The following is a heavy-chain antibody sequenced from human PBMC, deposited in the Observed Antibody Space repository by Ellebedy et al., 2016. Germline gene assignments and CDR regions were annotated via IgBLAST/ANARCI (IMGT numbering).Heavy chain of an antibody. Sequence: GESLKISCAASGFTFSSYGMYWVRQAPGKGLEWVAVISYDGNDKVYADSVKGRFTISRDNSKNTLYLQMTSLRAEDTAIYYCARTDLDFWGGSIDYWGQGTLVTVSS. CDR2: ISYDGNDK. D-gene: IGHD3-3*01. V-gene: IGHV3-30*03. CDR3: ARTDLDFWGGSIDY. CDR1: GFTFSSYG. J-gene: IGHJ4*02.